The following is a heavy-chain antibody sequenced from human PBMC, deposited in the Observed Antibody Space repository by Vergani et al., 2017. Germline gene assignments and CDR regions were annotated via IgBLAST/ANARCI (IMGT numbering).Heavy chain of an antibody. D-gene: IGHD2-21*01. CDR1: SFKLGDYG. J-gene: IGHJ3*02. CDR2: ISYDGSSK. CDR3: ARDFVSVGIVPDDAFDI. V-gene: IGHV3-30*19. Sequence: QVQLVESGGGVVQPGRSLRLSCTPSSFKLGDYGMHWVRQAPGRGLEWVAVISYDGSSKYYADSVKGRFTISRDNSKNTLYLQMKSLRPEDTAVYYCARDFVSVGIVPDDAFDIWGQGTIVTVSS.